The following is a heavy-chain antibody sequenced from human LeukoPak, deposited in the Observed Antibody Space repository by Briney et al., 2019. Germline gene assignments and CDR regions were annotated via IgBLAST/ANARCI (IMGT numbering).Heavy chain of an antibody. CDR3: ARLGPASSGWPESFDY. J-gene: IGHJ4*02. CDR2: IKRDGSEK. Sequence: GGSLRLSCAASGFTFNSYWMDWVRQAPGKGLEWVANIKRDGSEKYYVDSVKGRFTISRDNAKNSLDLQMNSLRVEDTAVYYCARLGPASSGWPESFDYWGQGTLVTVSS. CDR1: GFTFNSYW. D-gene: IGHD6-19*01. V-gene: IGHV3-7*03.